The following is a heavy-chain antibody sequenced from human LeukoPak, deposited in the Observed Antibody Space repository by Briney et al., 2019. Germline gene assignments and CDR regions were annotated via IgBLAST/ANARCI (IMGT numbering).Heavy chain of an antibody. CDR2: ISGSGGST. CDR3: AKDQTPYGSGSYSQIDY. CDR1: GFTFSSYA. V-gene: IGHV3-23*01. J-gene: IGHJ4*02. Sequence: PGGSLRLSCAASGFTFSSYAMSWVRQAPGKGLEWVSGISGSGGSTYYADSVKGRFTISRDNSKNTLYLQVSSLRAEDTALYYCAKDQTPYGSGSYSQIDYWGQGTLVTVSS. D-gene: IGHD3-10*01.